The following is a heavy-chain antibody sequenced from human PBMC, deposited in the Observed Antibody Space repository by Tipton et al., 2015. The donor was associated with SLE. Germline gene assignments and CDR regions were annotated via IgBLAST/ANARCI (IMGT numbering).Heavy chain of an antibody. CDR2: IYTNENT. CDR1: GGSISSYY. J-gene: IGHJ3*02. V-gene: IGHV4-4*07. CDR3: ARSGIAAVPSDAFDI. D-gene: IGHD6-13*01. Sequence: TLSLTCTVSGGSISSYYWSWIRQPAGGGLERIGRIYTNENTNYNPSLKSRVTMSVDTSKNHFSLKLISVTAADTAVYYCARSGIAAVPSDAFDIWGQGAMVTVSS.